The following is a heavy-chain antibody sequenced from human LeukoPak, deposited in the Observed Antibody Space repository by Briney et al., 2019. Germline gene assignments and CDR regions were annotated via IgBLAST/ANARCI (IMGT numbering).Heavy chain of an antibody. J-gene: IGHJ3*02. CDR3: ATRVGAPPNDAFDI. Sequence: SETLSLTCTVSGGSISSGDYYWSWIRQPPGKGLEWIGYIDYSGSTYYNPSLKSRVTISVDTSKNQFSLKLSSVTAADTAVYYCATRVGAPPNDAFDIWGQGTMVTVSS. CDR1: GGSISSGDYY. D-gene: IGHD1-26*01. CDR2: IDYSGST. V-gene: IGHV4-30-4*01.